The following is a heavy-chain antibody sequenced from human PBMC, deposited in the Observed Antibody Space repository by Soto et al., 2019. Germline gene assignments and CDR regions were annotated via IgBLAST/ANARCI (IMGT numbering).Heavy chain of an antibody. D-gene: IGHD1-26*01. V-gene: IGHV1-69*08. CDR3: ARDGRLGAVDY. Sequence: QVQLVQSGAEVKKPGSSVKVSCKASGGTFSSYTISWVRQAPGQGLEWMGRIIPILGIANYAQKFQGSVTIPADKSTSTAYMELSSLRSEDTAVYYCARDGRLGAVDYWGQGTLVTVSS. CDR1: GGTFSSYT. CDR2: IIPILGIA. J-gene: IGHJ4*02.